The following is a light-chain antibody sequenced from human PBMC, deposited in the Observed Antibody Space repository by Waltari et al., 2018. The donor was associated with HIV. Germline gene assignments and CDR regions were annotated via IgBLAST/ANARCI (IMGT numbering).Light chain of an antibody. CDR1: SGSIASNY. J-gene: IGLJ2*01. Sequence: NFMLTQPHSVSESPGQTVTISCTRSSGSIASNYVQWYQQRPGSSPTPVIYEDNQRPSGVPDLFSGSIDSSSNSASLTISGLKTEDEADYYCQSYDSSNQVFGGGTKLTVL. V-gene: IGLV6-57*01. CDR3: QSYDSSNQV. CDR2: EDN.